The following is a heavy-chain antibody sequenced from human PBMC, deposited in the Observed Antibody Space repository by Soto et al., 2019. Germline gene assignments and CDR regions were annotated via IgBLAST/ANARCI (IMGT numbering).Heavy chain of an antibody. D-gene: IGHD1-26*01. V-gene: IGHV3-23*01. J-gene: IGHJ4*01. Sequence: GGSLGLSCAASGFTFSSYAMSWVRQAPGKGLEWVSAISGSGGSTYYADSVKGRFAITRDDSRNMVYMQMNNLNTEDTAVYYCTTDSYSPIVEVRFDDWGHGTLVTVSS. CDR2: ISGSGGST. CDR1: GFTFSSYA. CDR3: TTDSYSPIVEVRFDD.